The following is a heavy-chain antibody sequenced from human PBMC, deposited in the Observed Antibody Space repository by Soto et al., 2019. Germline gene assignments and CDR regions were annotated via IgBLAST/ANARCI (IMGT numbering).Heavy chain of an antibody. D-gene: IGHD1-7*01. CDR3: ATDWNYYLIY. Sequence: GGSLRLSCAASGFIFNTAWMNWVRQAPGKGLEWVGRIKSKNSGGTTDYAAPVKGRFTISRDDSENMVYLQLGSLRTEDTAIYYCATDWNYYLIYWGQGSLVTVSS. CDR2: IKSKNSGGTT. J-gene: IGHJ4*02. V-gene: IGHV3-15*07. CDR1: GFIFNTAW.